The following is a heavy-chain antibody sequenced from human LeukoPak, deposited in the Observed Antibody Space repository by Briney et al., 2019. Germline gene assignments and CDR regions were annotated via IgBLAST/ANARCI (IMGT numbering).Heavy chain of an antibody. CDR3: ARERGGSSPAQDYYGMDV. D-gene: IGHD3-16*01. CDR2: IWSDGSHK. CDR1: GITVNTNG. Sequence: PGGSLRLSCAASGITVNTNGMHWVRQAPGKGLEWVALIWSDGSHKYYADSVKGRFTISRDNSKNTLYLQMNSLRAEDTAVYYCARERGGSSPAQDYYGMDVWGQGTTVTVSS. J-gene: IGHJ6*02. V-gene: IGHV3-33*01.